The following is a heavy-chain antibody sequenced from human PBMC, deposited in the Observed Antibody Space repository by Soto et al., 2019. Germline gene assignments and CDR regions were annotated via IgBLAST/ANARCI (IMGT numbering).Heavy chain of an antibody. V-gene: IGHV3-33*01. J-gene: IGHJ5*02. Sequence: QAGGSLRLSCAASGFTFRSYGMHRVRQAPGKGLEWVAVIWFDGSNKYYADSVKGRFTISRDNSKNMLYLQMNSLRAEDTAVYYCARDGINVFSSSPYNWFDPWGQGTLVTVSS. D-gene: IGHD6-6*01. CDR1: GFTFRSYG. CDR3: ARDGINVFSSSPYNWFDP. CDR2: IWFDGSNK.